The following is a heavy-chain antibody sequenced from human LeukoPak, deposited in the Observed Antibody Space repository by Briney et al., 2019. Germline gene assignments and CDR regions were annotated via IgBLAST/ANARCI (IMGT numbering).Heavy chain of an antibody. J-gene: IGHJ4*02. CDR3: VRGHYSNY. D-gene: IGHD1-26*01. CDR1: GFTFTDFW. Sequence: PGGSLRLSCVASGFTFTDFWINWVRQARGKGLEWVANINEDGSEEHYLDSVKGRFTISTDKAKNSVYLQMNSLRVDDTAIYYCVRGHYSNYAAQGTLVTVSP. V-gene: IGHV3-7*01. CDR2: INEDGSEE.